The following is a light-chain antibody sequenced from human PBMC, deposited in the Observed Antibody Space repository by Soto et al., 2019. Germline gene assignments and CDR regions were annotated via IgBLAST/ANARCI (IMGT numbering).Light chain of an antibody. J-gene: IGLJ1*01. CDR1: SSNIGAGYD. V-gene: IGLV1-40*01. CDR2: GNT. Sequence: QSVLTQPPSVSGAPGQRVTISCTGSSSNIGAGYDVHWYQQLPGTAPKLLIYGNTDRPSGVPDRFSASKSGSSASLAITGLQTEDEADYYCQSYDTSLRDVVGTGTKVAVL. CDR3: QSYDTSLRDV.